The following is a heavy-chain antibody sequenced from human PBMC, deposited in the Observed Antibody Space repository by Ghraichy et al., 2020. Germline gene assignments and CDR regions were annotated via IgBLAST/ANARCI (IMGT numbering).Heavy chain of an antibody. Sequence: SHTLSLTCAISGDSVSSNSAAWNWIRQSPSRGLEWLGRTYYRSKWYNDYAVSVKSRITINPDTSKNQFSLQLNSVTPEDTAVYYCATSIAVAGTIAFDIWGQGTMVTVSS. J-gene: IGHJ3*02. D-gene: IGHD6-19*01. CDR1: GDSVSSNSAA. CDR3: ATSIAVAGTIAFDI. V-gene: IGHV6-1*01. CDR2: TYYRSKWYN.